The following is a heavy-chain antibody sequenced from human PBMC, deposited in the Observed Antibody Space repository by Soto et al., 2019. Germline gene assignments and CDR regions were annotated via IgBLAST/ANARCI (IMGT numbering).Heavy chain of an antibody. J-gene: IGHJ3*02. CDR2: IIPMLDIT. V-gene: IGHV1-69*02. CDR3: TLGSWSAETFDI. D-gene: IGHD6-13*01. Sequence: QVQLVQSGAEVKKPGSSVKVPCKASGGTFSTYTVIWVRQAPGQGLEWMGRIIPMLDITNTAQSFQGRVTITADKSTSTAYLELSTLRSDDTAIYFCTLGSWSAETFDIWGRGTMVTVSS. CDR1: GGTFSTYT.